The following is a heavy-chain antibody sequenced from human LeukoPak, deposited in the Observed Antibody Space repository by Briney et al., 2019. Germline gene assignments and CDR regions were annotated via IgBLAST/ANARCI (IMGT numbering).Heavy chain of an antibody. V-gene: IGHV4-59*01. CDR2: IYYSGST. J-gene: IGHJ4*02. Sequence: SETLSLTCTVSGGSISSYYWSWIRQPPGKGLEWIGYIYYSGSTNYNPSLKSRVTISVDTSKNQFSLKLSSVTAADTAVYYCARSHDHLWGDYPDYWGQGTLVTVSS. CDR3: ARSHDHLWGDYPDY. CDR1: GGSISSYY. D-gene: IGHD3-16*01.